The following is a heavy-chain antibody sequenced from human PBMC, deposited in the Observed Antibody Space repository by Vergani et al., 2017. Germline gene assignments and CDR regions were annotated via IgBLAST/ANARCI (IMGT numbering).Heavy chain of an antibody. CDR1: GGSISSSNW. CDR2: IYHSGST. D-gene: IGHD3-16*02. J-gene: IGHJ4*02. Sequence: QVQLQESGPGLVKPSGTLSLTCAVSGGSISSSNWWSWVRQPPGKGLEWIGEIYHSGSTNYNPSLKSRVTISVDTSKNQFSLKLSSVTAADTAVYYCARVSDDYIWGSYRTYFDYWGQGTLVTVSS. CDR3: ARVSDDYIWGSYRTYFDY. V-gene: IGHV4-4*02.